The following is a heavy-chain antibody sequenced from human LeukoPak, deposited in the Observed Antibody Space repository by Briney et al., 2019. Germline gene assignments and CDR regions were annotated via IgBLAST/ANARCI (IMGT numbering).Heavy chain of an antibody. CDR3: ARDGGYGYGLPNGY. D-gene: IGHD5-18*01. V-gene: IGHV4-39*07. J-gene: IGHJ4*02. CDR1: GGSISSSSNY. Sequence: SETLSLSCTVSGGSISSSSNYWGWIRPPPGKGLESVGCIYCSGRTYYNPSLKSRVTISVDKSKNQFSLKLSPVTAADTAVYYCARDGGYGYGLPNGYWGQGTLVTVSS. CDR2: IYCSGRT.